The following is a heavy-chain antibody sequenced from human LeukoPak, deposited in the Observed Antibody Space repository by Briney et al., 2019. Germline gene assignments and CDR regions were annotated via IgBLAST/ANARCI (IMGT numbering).Heavy chain of an antibody. V-gene: IGHV3-74*01. CDR3: AKPRGVSLWDY. D-gene: IGHD3-10*01. CDR1: GFTFSSYW. J-gene: IGHJ4*02. CDR2: INTAGSST. Sequence: GGSLRLSCAASGFTFSSYWMHWVRQAPGKGLLWVSRINTAGSSTTYADSVKGRFTISRDNSKNTLYLQMNSLRAEDTAVYYCAKPRGVSLWDYWGQGTLVTVSS.